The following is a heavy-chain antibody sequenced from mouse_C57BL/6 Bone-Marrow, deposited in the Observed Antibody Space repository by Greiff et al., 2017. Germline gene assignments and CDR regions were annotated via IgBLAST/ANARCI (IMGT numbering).Heavy chain of an antibody. CDR3: ARGISYDYGAWFAY. J-gene: IGHJ3*01. D-gene: IGHD2-4*01. Sequence: VQLQQSGPELVKPGASVKISCKASGYTFTDYYMNWVKQSHGKSLEWIGDINPNNGGTSYNQKFKGKATLTVDKSSSTAYMELRSLTSEDSAVYYCARGISYDYGAWFAYWGQGTLVTVSA. V-gene: IGHV1-26*01. CDR1: GYTFTDYY. CDR2: INPNNGGT.